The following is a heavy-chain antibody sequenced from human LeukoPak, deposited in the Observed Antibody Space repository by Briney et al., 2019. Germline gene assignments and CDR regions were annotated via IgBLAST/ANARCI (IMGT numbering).Heavy chain of an antibody. J-gene: IGHJ4*02. CDR1: GGSISSYY. D-gene: IGHD1-26*01. Sequence: SETLSLTCTVSGGSISSYYWSWIRQPPGKGLEWIGYIYYSGSTNYNPSLNSRVTISVDTSKNQFSLRLSSVTAADTAVYYCARGRSRGIVATPFDYWGQGTLVTVPS. CDR2: IYYSGST. CDR3: ARGRSRGIVATPFDY. V-gene: IGHV4-59*01.